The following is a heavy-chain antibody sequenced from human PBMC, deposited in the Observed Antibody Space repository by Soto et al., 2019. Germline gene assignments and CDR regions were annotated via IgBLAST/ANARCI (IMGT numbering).Heavy chain of an antibody. J-gene: IGHJ6*02. CDR1: EFSLSTYS. CDR3: AREKTAWPLAYGLEV. Sequence: GGSLRLSCTASEFSLSTYSMNWVRQAPGKGLGWVSSISTRSDVYYADSVKGRFTIARDNAKNSLSLQMNSLSAEDTGVYYCAREKTAWPLAYGLEVWGQGTTVTVSS. V-gene: IGHV3-21*03. CDR2: ISTRSDV. D-gene: IGHD2-21*02.